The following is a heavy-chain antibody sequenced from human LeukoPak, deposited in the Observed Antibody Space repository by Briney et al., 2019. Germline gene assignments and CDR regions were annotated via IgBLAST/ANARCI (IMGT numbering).Heavy chain of an antibody. D-gene: IGHD2-21*02. J-gene: IGHJ6*03. CDR1: GFTFADSA. V-gene: IGHV3-9*01. CDR2: TRWNNNNI. CDR3: AKATDYYYMDV. Sequence: GGSLRLSCEASGFTFADSAMNWVRQAPGKGLERVSGTRWNNNNIGYADSVKGRFTISRDNAKNSLYLQMNSLRAEDTALYYCAKATDYYYMDVWGKGTTVTISS.